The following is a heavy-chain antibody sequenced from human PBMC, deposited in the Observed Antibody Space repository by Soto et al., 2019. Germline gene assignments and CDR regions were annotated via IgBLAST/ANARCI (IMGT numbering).Heavy chain of an antibody. CDR2: ISDSGITI. CDR1: GFTFSDHY. Sequence: QVQLVESGGGLVKPGGSLRLSCLTSGFTFSDHYMGWIRQAPGKGLEWVSYISDSGITIYYADSVKGRFTISRDNSKNSVYLQMNSLRADDTAVYYCTRPGPHYEEFIDYWGQGILVTVSS. D-gene: IGHD3-3*01. CDR3: TRPGPHYEEFIDY. V-gene: IGHV3-11*01. J-gene: IGHJ4*02.